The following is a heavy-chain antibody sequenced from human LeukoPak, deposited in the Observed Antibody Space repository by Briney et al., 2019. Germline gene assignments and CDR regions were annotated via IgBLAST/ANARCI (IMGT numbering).Heavy chain of an antibody. Sequence: SETLSLTCTVSGASINNYYWSWIRQPPGKGLEWIGYVFYSGTTNYNPSLKSRVTISVDTSKNQFSLKLSSVTAADTAVYYCARGGYNSGWPNFDYWGQGTLVTVSS. CDR3: ARGGYNSGWPNFDY. CDR2: VFYSGTT. CDR1: GASINNYY. D-gene: IGHD6-19*01. J-gene: IGHJ4*02. V-gene: IGHV4-59*01.